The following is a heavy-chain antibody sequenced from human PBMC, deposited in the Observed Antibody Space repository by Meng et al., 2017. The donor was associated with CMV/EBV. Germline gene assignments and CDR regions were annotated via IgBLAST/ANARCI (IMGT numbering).Heavy chain of an antibody. V-gene: IGHV3-30*02. J-gene: IGHJ4*02. D-gene: IGHD2-8*01. CDR3: AKDLYYSFDY. CDR1: GFTFSSSA. CDR2: IAQDGSAK. Sequence: GGGVVQPGGSLILSCAASGFTFSSSAMDWARQPPGKGLEWVSFIAQDGSAKTYPDSVKGRFTISRDDSENTVYLEMNCLRVEDTAVYYCAKDLYYSFDYWGQGTLVTVSS.